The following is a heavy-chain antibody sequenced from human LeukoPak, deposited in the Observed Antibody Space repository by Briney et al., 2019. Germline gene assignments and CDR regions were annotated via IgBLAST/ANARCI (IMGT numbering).Heavy chain of an antibody. CDR1: GGSISSGDYY. CDR2: IYYSGST. CDR3: ARDFAGKTYYYGSGSYGAFDI. J-gene: IGHJ3*02. Sequence: SETLSLTCTVSGGSISSGDYYWSWIRQPPGKGLEWIGYIYYSGSTYYNPSLKSRVTISVDTSKNQFSLKLSSVTAADTAVYYCARDFAGKTYYYGSGSYGAFDIWGQGTMVTVSP. D-gene: IGHD3-10*01. V-gene: IGHV4-30-4*01.